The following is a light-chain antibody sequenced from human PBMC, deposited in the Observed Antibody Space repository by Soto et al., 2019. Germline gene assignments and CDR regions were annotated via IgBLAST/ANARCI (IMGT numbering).Light chain of an antibody. CDR3: AAWDDSLSGRV. CDR2: RSN. CDR1: TSNIGSNS. J-gene: IGLJ2*01. V-gene: IGLV1-47*01. Sequence: QAVVTQPPSASGTPGQRVTISCSGSTSNIGSNSVFWYQHLPGTAPKLLIYRSNQRASGVPDRFSGSKSGTSASLAISGLRSEDEADYYCAAWDDSLSGRVFGGGTKLTVL.